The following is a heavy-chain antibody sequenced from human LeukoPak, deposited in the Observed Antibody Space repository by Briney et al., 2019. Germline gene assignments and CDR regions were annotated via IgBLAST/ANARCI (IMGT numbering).Heavy chain of an antibody. V-gene: IGHV1-46*01. CDR3: ARDGFEYVVRSYNWFDP. J-gene: IGHJ5*02. Sequence: AASVKVSCKASGYTFTSYYMHWVRQAPGQGLEWMGIINPSGGSTSYAQKFQGRVTMTRDTSTSTVYMELSSLRSEDTAVYYCARDGFEYVVRSYNWFDPWGQGTPVTVSS. CDR1: GYTFTSYY. D-gene: IGHD3-10*01. CDR2: INPSGGST.